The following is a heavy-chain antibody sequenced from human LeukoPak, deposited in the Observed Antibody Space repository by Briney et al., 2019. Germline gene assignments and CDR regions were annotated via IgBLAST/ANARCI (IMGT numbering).Heavy chain of an antibody. CDR3: ARGDYYDSSDHFNDAFDV. Sequence: GGSLRLSCAASGFTFSNYWMSWVRQAPGKGLEWVANIKQGGSEKYYVDSVKGRFTISRDNTKNSLYLQMNSLRAEDTAVYYCARGDYYDSSDHFNDAFDVWGQGTMVTVSS. D-gene: IGHD3-22*01. CDR2: IKQGGSEK. J-gene: IGHJ3*01. V-gene: IGHV3-7*01. CDR1: GFTFSNYW.